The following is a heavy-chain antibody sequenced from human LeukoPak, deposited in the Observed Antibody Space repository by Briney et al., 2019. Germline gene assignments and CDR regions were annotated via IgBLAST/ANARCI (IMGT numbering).Heavy chain of an antibody. V-gene: IGHV3-30*04. D-gene: IGHD2/OR15-2a*01. CDR3: AKDYLRGHYYYYYYMDV. CDR2: ISYDGSNK. CDR1: GFTFSNYA. Sequence: QTGGSLRLSCAASGFTFSNYAMHWVRQAPGKGLEWVAVISYDGSNKYYADSVKGRFTISRDNSKNTLYLQMNSLRAEDTAVYYCAKDYLRGHYYYYYYMDVWGKGTTVTISS. J-gene: IGHJ6*03.